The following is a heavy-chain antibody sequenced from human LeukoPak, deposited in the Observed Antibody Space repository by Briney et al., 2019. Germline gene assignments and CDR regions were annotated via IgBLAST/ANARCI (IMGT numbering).Heavy chain of an antibody. D-gene: IGHD3-10*01. Sequence: GGSLRLSCAASGFAFNTYAMHWVRQAPGQGLEWVALIWHDGSHKLYSNSVRGQFTISRDNSKNTVSLQMNNLRPEDTAVYYCAREIFGSGSYPDSWGQGTLVTVSS. CDR2: IWHDGSHK. CDR1: GFAFNTYA. CDR3: AREIFGSGSYPDS. J-gene: IGHJ4*02. V-gene: IGHV3-33*01.